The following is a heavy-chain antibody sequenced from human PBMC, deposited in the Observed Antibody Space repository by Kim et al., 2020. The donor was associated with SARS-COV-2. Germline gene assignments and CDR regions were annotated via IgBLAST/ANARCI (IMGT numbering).Heavy chain of an antibody. V-gene: IGHV3-21*04. CDR3: ARGVVVVAATSYLAWFDP. Sequence: GSLRLSCAASGFTFSSYSMNWVRQAPGKGLEWVSSISSSSSYIYYADSVKGRFTISRDNAKNSLYLQMNSLRAEDTAVYYCARGVVVVAATSYLAWFDPWGQGTLVTVSS. J-gene: IGHJ5*02. D-gene: IGHD2-15*01. CDR2: ISSSSSYI. CDR1: GFTFSSYS.